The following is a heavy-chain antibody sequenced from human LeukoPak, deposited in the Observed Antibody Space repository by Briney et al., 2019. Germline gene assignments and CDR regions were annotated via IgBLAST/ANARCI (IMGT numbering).Heavy chain of an antibody. CDR2: IIPIFGTA. J-gene: IGHJ6*03. CDR1: GGTFSSYA. D-gene: IGHD1-1*01. V-gene: IGHV1-69*05. CDR3: AVGPRYERYYYYYYMDV. Sequence: GASVKVSCKASGGTFSSYAISWVRQAPGQGLEWMGGIIPIFGTANYAQKFQGRVTITTDESTSTAYMELSSLRSEDTAVYYCAVGPRYERYYYYYYMDVWGKGTTVTVSS.